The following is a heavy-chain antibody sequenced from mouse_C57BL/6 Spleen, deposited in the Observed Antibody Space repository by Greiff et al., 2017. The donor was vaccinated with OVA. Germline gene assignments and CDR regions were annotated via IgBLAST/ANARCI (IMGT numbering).Heavy chain of an antibody. Sequence: QVHVKQPGAELVKPGASVKLSCKASGYTFTSYWMHWVKQRPGQGLEWIGMIHPNSGSTNYNEKFKSKATLTVDKSSSTAYMQLSSLTSEDSAVYYCVPYDYEDYWGQGTTLTVSS. CDR2: IHPNSGST. CDR3: VPYDYEDY. D-gene: IGHD2-4*01. V-gene: IGHV1-64*01. CDR1: GYTFTSYW. J-gene: IGHJ2*01.